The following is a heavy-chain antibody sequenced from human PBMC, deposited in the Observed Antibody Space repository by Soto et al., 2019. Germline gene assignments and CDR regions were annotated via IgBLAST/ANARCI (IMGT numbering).Heavy chain of an antibody. CDR2: IYSGGST. J-gene: IGHJ1*01. D-gene: IGHD6-13*01. CDR3: AKARVERRSPADFEH. V-gene: IGHV3-53*01. Sequence: EVQLVESGGGLIQPGGSLRLCCAASGFTVSSNYMSWVRQAPGKGLEWVSVIYSGGSTYYADSVKGRFTSSRDNSKSTLYLQMNSLRAQDTAVYYCAKARVERRSPADFEHWGQGTVVTVSP. CDR1: GFTVSSNY.